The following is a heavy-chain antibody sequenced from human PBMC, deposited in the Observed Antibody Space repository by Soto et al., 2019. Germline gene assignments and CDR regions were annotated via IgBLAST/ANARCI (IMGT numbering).Heavy chain of an antibody. J-gene: IGHJ5*02. V-gene: IGHV1-2*02. CDR2: IDPKSGDT. D-gene: IGHD3-22*01. CDR1: GDTFTDNQ. CDR3: ARRHLRGYIRWNFAP. Sequence: QVQLVQSGAEVKKPGASVKVSCKASGDTFTDNQIHWLRRAPGQRLEWMGRIDPKSGDTNFAPTYQGRVTMTSDTSNNTGYRELTRLTSGDTAIYFWARRHLRGYIRWNFAPWGQGTLVTVS.